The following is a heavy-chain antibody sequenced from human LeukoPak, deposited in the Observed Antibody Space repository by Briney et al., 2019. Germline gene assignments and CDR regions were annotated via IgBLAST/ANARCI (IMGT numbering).Heavy chain of an antibody. J-gene: IGHJ4*02. CDR1: GYTFTSYG. Sequence: ASVKVSCKASGYTFTSYGISWVRQDPGQGLEWMGWISAYNGNTNYAQKLQGRVTMTTDTSTSTAYMELRSLRSDDTAVYYCARDPIPYSYGYYFDYWGQGTLVTVSS. D-gene: IGHD5-18*01. CDR2: ISAYNGNT. CDR3: ARDPIPYSYGYYFDY. V-gene: IGHV1-18*01.